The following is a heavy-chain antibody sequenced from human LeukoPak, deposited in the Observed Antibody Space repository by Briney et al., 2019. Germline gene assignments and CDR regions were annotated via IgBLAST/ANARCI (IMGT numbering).Heavy chain of an antibody. J-gene: IGHJ4*02. CDR1: GYTFTSYD. V-gene: IGHV1-8*01. D-gene: IGHD3-22*01. CDR3: ARDLTNYYDSSGYPQGDY. CDR2: MNPNSGNT. Sequence: ASVKVSCKASGYTFTSYDINWVRQAPGQGLEWMGWMNPNSGNTGYAQKFQGRVTMTRNTSISTAYMELSSLRSEHTAVYYCARDLTNYYDSSGYPQGDYWGQGTLVTVSS.